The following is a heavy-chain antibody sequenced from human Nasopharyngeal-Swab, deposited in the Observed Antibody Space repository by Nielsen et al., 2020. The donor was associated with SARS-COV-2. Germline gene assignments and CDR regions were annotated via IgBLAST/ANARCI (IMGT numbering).Heavy chain of an antibody. CDR2: ISHNSGT. CDR1: GVSITSQY. CDR3: AKEGATGWFDP. V-gene: IGHV4-59*11. Sequence: SETLSLTCTVSGVSITSQYWSWILPPPGKGLEWIGYISHNSGTSYNPSLKSRVTMFMDTSKNQFSLRLRSVTAADTAVYYCAKEGATGWFDPWGQGTLVTVSS. J-gene: IGHJ5*02.